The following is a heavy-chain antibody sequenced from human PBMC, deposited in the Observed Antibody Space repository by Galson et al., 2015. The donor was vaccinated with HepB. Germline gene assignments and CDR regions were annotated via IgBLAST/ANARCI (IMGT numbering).Heavy chain of an antibody. V-gene: IGHV3-74*01. CDR2: INSDGSST. J-gene: IGHJ6*02. D-gene: IGHD6-13*01. Sequence: SLRLSCAASGFTFSSYWMHWVRQAPGKGLVWVSRINSDGSSTSYADSVKGRFTISRDNARNTLYLQMNSLRAEDTAVYYCARDLAAAGKWPYGMDVWGQGTTVTVSS. CDR1: GFTFSSYW. CDR3: ARDLAAAGKWPYGMDV.